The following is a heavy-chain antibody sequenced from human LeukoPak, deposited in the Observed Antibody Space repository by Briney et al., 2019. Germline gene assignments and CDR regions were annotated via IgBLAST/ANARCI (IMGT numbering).Heavy chain of an antibody. V-gene: IGHV3-74*01. CDR3: ARGAYGDLPDWFDP. CDR2: INSDGTTT. Sequence: PGGSLRLSXAASGFTFRSYWMHWVRQPPGEGLVWLSRINSDGTTTSYADSVKGRFTISRDNTKNVLYLQMNSLRAEDTAVYYCARGAYGDLPDWFDPWGQGTLVTVSS. J-gene: IGHJ5*02. CDR1: GFTFRSYW. D-gene: IGHD4-17*01.